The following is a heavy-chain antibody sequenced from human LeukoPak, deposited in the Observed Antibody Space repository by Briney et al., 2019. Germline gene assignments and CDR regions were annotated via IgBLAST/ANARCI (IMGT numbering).Heavy chain of an antibody. J-gene: IGHJ3*02. V-gene: IGHV4-59*01. CDR1: GVSISSDY. CDR2: ISYSGST. D-gene: IGHD3-10*01. Sequence: SQTLSLTCTVSGVSISSDYWGWIRQPPGKGLEWIGYISYSGSTKNNPSLKSRVTISVDTSKSQFSLKLTSVTAADTAVYYCAREGSGSFPDAFDIWGQGTMVTVSS. CDR3: AREGSGSFPDAFDI.